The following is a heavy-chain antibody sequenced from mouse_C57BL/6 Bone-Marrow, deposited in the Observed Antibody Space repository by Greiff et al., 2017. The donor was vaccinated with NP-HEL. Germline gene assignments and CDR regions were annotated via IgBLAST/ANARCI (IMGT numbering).Heavy chain of an antibody. CDR1: GFNIKDDY. CDR3: TTYYSNFLWFAY. CDR2: IDPENGDT. J-gene: IGHJ3*01. D-gene: IGHD2-5*01. V-gene: IGHV14-4*01. Sequence: VQLQQSGAELVRPGASVKLSCTASGFNIKDDYMHWVKQRPEQGLEWIGWIDPENGDTEYASKFQGKATITADTSSNTAYLQLSSLTSEDTAVYYCTTYYSNFLWFAYWGRGTLVTVTA.